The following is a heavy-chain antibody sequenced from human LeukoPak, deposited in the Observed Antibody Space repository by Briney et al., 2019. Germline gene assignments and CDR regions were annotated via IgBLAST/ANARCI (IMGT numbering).Heavy chain of an antibody. J-gene: IGHJ6*03. D-gene: IGHD4-23*01. V-gene: IGHV4-59*12. Sequence: SETLSLTCTVSGGFISTYYWSWIRQPPGKGLENIRYIYYSGSTDYNPSLKSRLTMSVDTSVNQFSLKLSSVTAADTAMYYCARDLRWPTGYCYYYYMDVWGKGTTVTVSS. CDR2: IYYSGST. CDR1: GGFISTYY. CDR3: ARDLRWPTGYCYYYYMDV.